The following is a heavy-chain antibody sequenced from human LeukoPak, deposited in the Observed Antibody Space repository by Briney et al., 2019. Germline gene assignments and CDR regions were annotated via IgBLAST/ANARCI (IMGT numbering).Heavy chain of an antibody. CDR2: ISYDGSNK. D-gene: IGHD1-26*01. CDR1: GFTFSSYG. J-gene: IGHJ4*02. Sequence: GGSLRLSCAASGFTFSSYGMHWVRQAPGKGLEWVAVISYDGSNKYYADSVKGRFTIPRDNSKNTLYLQMNSLRAEDTAVYYCAKLDRFASGSYNPLDYWGQGTLVTVSS. V-gene: IGHV3-30*18. CDR3: AKLDRFASGSYNPLDY.